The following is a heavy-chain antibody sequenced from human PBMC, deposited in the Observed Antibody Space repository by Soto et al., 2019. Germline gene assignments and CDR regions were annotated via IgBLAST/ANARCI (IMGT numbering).Heavy chain of an antibody. CDR2: IYYSGST. V-gene: IGHV4-31*03. D-gene: IGHD5-18*01. CDR3: ARDSSRIQLGAGYGMDV. Sequence: SETLSLTCTVSGGSISSGGYYWSWIRQHPGKGLEWIGYIYYSGSTYYNPSLKSRVTISVDTSKNQFSLKLSSVTAADTAVYYCARDSSRIQLGAGYGMDVWGQGTTVTVSS. CDR1: GGSISSGGYY. J-gene: IGHJ6*02.